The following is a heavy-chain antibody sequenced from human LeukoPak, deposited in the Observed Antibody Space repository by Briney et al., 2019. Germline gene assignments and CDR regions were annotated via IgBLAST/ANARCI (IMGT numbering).Heavy chain of an antibody. V-gene: IGHV3-30-3*01. CDR1: GFTFSSYA. J-gene: IGHJ4*02. CDR2: ISYDGSNK. Sequence: GGSLRLSCAASGFTFSSYAMRWVRQAPGKGLEWVAVISYDGSNKYYADSVKGRFTISRDNSMNTLYLQMNSLRAEDTAVYYCARASQTRSGYHDDYWGQGTLVTVSS. CDR3: ARASQTRSGYHDDY. D-gene: IGHD3-3*01.